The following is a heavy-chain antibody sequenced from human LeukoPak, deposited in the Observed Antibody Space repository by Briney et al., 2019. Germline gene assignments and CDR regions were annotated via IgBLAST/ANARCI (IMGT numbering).Heavy chain of an antibody. J-gene: IGHJ5*02. D-gene: IGHD1-7*01. Sequence: SVKVSCKASGGTFSSYAISWVRQAPGQGLEWMGRIIPIFGIANYAQKFQGRVTITADKSTSTAYMELSSLRSEDTAVYYCARDNWNYGGWFDPWGQGTLVTASS. CDR2: IIPIFGIA. CDR3: ARDNWNYGGWFDP. V-gene: IGHV1-69*04. CDR1: GGTFSSYA.